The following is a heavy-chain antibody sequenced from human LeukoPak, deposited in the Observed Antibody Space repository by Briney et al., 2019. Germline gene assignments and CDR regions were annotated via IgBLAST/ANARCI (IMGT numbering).Heavy chain of an antibody. Sequence: SGGSLRLSCAASGFTFSSYWMSWVRQAPGKGLEWVANIKQDGSEKYYVDSVKGRFTISRDNAKNSLYLQMNSLRAEDTAVYYCASLARNCSSTSCYTARYFDYWGQGTLVTVSS. D-gene: IGHD2-2*02. J-gene: IGHJ4*02. V-gene: IGHV3-7*01. CDR1: GFTFSSYW. CDR3: ASLARNCSSTSCYTARYFDY. CDR2: IKQDGSEK.